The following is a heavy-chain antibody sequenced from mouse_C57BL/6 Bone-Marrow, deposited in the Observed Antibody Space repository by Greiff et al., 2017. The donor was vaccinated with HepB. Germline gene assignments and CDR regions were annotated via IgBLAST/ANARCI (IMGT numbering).Heavy chain of an antibody. J-gene: IGHJ2*01. D-gene: IGHD4-1*01. CDR1: GFTFSDYY. CDR2: INYDGSST. CDR3: AREEELGLDY. V-gene: IGHV5-16*01. Sequence: EVQVVESEGGLVQPGSSMKLSCTASGFTFSDYYMAWVRQVPEKGLEWVANINYDGSSTYYLDSLKSRFIISRDNAKNILYLQMSSLKSEDTATYYCAREEELGLDYWGQGTTLTVSS.